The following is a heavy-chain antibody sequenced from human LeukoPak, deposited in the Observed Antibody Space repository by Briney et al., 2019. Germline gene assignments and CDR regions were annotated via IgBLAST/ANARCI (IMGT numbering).Heavy chain of an antibody. V-gene: IGHV4-4*02. CDR2: IYHSGST. D-gene: IGHD6-13*01. J-gene: IGHJ5*02. Sequence: SETLSLTCAVSGGSISSSNWWSWVRQPPGKGLEWIGEIYHSGSTNYNPSLKSRVTISVDKSKNQFSLKLSSVTAADTAVYYCARGFGEQRLVPDNWFDPWGQGTLVTVSS. CDR1: GGSISSSNW. CDR3: ARGFGEQRLVPDNWFDP.